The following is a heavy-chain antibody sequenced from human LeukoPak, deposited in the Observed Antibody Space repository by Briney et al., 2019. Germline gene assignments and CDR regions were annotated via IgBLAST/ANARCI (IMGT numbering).Heavy chain of an antibody. CDR1: GGSFSGFY. Sequence: SETLSLTCDVYGGSFSGFYWNWIRQPPGKGLEWIGEIDHSGSTNYNPSLKSRVTISVDRANNQFSLKLSSVTAADSAFYYCARGRKGGSALWGQGTLVAVSS. D-gene: IGHD3-10*01. CDR3: ARGRKGGSAL. V-gene: IGHV4-34*01. CDR2: IDHSGST. J-gene: IGHJ4*02.